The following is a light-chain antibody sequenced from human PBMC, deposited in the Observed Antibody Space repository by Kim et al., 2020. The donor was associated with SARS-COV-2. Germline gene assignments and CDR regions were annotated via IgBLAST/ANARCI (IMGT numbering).Light chain of an antibody. CDR1: SSGIGGYNY. V-gene: IGLV2-11*01. J-gene: IGLJ3*02. CDR3: CSYAGSWV. CDR2: DVS. Sequence: SPGQSVTISCTGTSSGIGGYNYVSWYQHHPGKAPTLMIHDVSKRPSGVPDRFSGSKSGNTASLTISGLQAEDEADYYCCSYAGSWVFGGGTQLTVL.